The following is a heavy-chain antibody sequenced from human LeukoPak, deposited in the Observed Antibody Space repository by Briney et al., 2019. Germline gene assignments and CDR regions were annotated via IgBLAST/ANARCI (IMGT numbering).Heavy chain of an antibody. CDR1: VYTFTSYG. CDR3: ARAAVEEVVVVAATFDY. V-gene: IGHV1-18*01. Sequence: VASVKVSCKASVYTFTSYGFSWVRQAPGQGLEWMGWISAYNGDTNYAQKLQGRVTMITDTSTSTAYMELRSLRTDDAAGYYCARAAVEEVVVVAATFDYWGQGTLVSVSS. J-gene: IGHJ4*02. D-gene: IGHD2-15*01. CDR2: ISAYNGDT.